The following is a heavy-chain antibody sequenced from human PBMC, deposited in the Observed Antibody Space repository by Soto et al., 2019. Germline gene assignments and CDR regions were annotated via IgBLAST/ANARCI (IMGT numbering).Heavy chain of an antibody. J-gene: IGHJ4*02. CDR3: AKEKDYDFNWGSDRFTSHY. V-gene: IGHV3-23*01. CDR1: GFAFRTYA. D-gene: IGHD3-16*02. Sequence: AGGSLRLSCTASGFAFRTYAMTWVRQAPGKGLEWVSAISGSAGTFYATSVKGRFTISRDNSRSTVYLQMHSLRAEDSAIYYCAKEKDYDFNWGSDRFTSHYWGRGTLVTVSS. CDR2: ISGSAGT.